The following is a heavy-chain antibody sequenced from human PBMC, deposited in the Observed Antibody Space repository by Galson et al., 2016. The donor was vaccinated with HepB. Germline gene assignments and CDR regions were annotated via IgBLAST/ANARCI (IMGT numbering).Heavy chain of an antibody. CDR2: IYYSGTT. D-gene: IGHD3-10*01. Sequence: ETLSLTCTVSGGSISNYYWSWIRQPPGKGLEWIGYIYYSGTTKYNPSLKSRVTISVDTSKNQLSLKLSSVTAADTAVYYCARFSSVYGYGSIYYYNGMDVWGQGTTVTASS. CDR1: GGSISNYY. V-gene: IGHV4-59*01. CDR3: ARFSSVYGYGSIYYYNGMDV. J-gene: IGHJ6*02.